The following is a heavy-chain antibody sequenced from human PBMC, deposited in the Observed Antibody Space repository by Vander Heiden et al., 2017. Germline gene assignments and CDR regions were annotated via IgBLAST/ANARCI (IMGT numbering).Heavy chain of an antibody. CDR1: GFSLSNARMG. Sequence: QVTLKESGPVLVKPTETLTLTCTVSGFSLSNARMGVSWIRQPPGKALEWLAHIFSNDEKSYSTSLKSRLTISKDTSKSQVVLTMTNMDPVDTATYYCARDSYKKDSSGYYYDQIFDYWGQGTLVTVSS. D-gene: IGHD3-22*01. J-gene: IGHJ4*02. V-gene: IGHV2-26*01. CDR3: ARDSYKKDSSGYYYDQIFDY. CDR2: IFSNDEK.